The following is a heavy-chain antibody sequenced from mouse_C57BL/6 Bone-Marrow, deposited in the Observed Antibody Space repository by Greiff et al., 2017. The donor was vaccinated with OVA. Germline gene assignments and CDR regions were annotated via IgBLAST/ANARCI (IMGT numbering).Heavy chain of an antibody. CDR2: FHPYNDDT. Sequence: QVQLKESGAELVKPGASVKMSCKASGYTFTTYPIEWMKQNHGKSLEWIGNFHPYNDDTKYNEKFKGKATLTVEKSSSTVYLELSRLTSDDSAVYYCARGYDGYYLYAMDYWGQGTSVTVSS. V-gene: IGHV1-47*01. D-gene: IGHD2-3*01. J-gene: IGHJ4*01. CDR3: ARGYDGYYLYAMDY. CDR1: GYTFTTYP.